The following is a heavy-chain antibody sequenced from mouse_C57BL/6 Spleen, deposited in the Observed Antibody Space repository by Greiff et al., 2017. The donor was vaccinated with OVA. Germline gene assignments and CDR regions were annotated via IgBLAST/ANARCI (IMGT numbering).Heavy chain of an antibody. CDR1: GYTFTSYW. Sequence: QVQLQQPGAELVKPGASVKMSCKASGYTFTSYWITWVKQRPGQGLEWIGDIYPGSGSTNYNEKFKSKATLTVDTSSSTAYMQLSSLTSEDSAVYYCARYYYGSSYQIFYFDYWGQGTTLTVSS. J-gene: IGHJ2*01. D-gene: IGHD1-1*01. CDR3: ARYYYGSSYQIFYFDY. V-gene: IGHV1-55*01. CDR2: IYPGSGST.